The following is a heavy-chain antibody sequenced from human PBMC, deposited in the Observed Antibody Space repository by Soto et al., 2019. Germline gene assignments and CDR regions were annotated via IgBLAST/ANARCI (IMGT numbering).Heavy chain of an antibody. CDR1: GGTFSSYT. Sequence: QVQLVQSGAEVKKPGSSVKVSCKASGGTFSSYTISWVRQAPGQGLEWMGRIIPILGIANYAQKFQGRVTMTAHKSPSKAYMELSSLRSEDTAVYYCARGDGGRPELGYYYYGMDVWGQGTTVTVSS. J-gene: IGHJ6*02. CDR2: IIPILGIA. D-gene: IGHD4-17*01. V-gene: IGHV1-69*02. CDR3: ARGDGGRPELGYYYYGMDV.